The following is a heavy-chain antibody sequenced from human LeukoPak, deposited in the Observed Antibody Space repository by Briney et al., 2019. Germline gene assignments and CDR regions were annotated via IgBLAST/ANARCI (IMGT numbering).Heavy chain of an antibody. Sequence: GASVKVSCKVSGYTFTSNYIHWVRQAPGQGLEWMGMIHPRDGSTSYAQKFQGRVTVTRDTSTSTVHMELSGLRSEDTAVYYCARDQEGFDYWGQGTLVTVSS. CDR1: GYTFTSNY. J-gene: IGHJ4*02. CDR3: ARDQEGFDY. CDR2: IHPRDGST. V-gene: IGHV1-46*01.